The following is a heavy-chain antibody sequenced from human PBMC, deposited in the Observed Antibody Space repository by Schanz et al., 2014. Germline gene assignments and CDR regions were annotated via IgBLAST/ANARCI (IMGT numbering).Heavy chain of an antibody. Sequence: VQLVESGGGFVQPGGSLGLSCVVSGFTVSSDHMSWVRQAPGKGLEWVAAMSYDGSIKYYGDSVKGRFTISRDNSKNTLYLHMNSLRADDTAVYFCARAHGNNWYGKGLDYWGQGTQVTVSS. CDR3: ARAHGNNWYGKGLDY. V-gene: IGHV3-33*01. D-gene: IGHD1-1*01. CDR2: MSYDGSIK. CDR1: GFTVSSDH. J-gene: IGHJ4*02.